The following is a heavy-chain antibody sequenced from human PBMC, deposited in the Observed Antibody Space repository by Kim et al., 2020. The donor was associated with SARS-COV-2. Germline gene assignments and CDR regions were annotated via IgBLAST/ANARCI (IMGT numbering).Heavy chain of an antibody. Sequence: GGSLRLSCAASGFTFSSYGMHWVRQAPGKGLEWVAIISYDGSNKYYADSVKGRFTISRDNSKNTLYLQMNSLRAEDTAVYYCAKVSAVGHYFYYGLDVRGQGTTVTVSS. D-gene: IGHD6-19*01. V-gene: IGHV3-30*18. CDR3: AKVSAVGHYFYYGLDV. CDR1: GFTFSSYG. J-gene: IGHJ6*02. CDR2: ISYDGSNK.